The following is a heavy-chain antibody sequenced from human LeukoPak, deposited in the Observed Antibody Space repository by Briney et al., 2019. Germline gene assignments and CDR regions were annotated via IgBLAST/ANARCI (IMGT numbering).Heavy chain of an antibody. J-gene: IGHJ6*02. D-gene: IGHD3-10*01. Sequence: PGGSLRLSCAASGFTLSSYAMHWVRQAPGKGLEWVAVISCDGSNKYYADSVKGRFTISRDNSKNTLYLQMNSLRAEDTAVYYCARDRRRMVRGTPSQYYYYGMDVWGQGTTVTVSS. CDR2: ISCDGSNK. CDR3: ARDRRRMVRGTPSQYYYYGMDV. CDR1: GFTLSSYA. V-gene: IGHV3-30-3*01.